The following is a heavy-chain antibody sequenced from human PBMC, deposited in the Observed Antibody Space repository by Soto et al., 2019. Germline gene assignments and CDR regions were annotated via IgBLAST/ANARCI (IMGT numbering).Heavy chain of an antibody. D-gene: IGHD4-4*01. CDR1: GGSIRTSPFY. Sequence: SETLSLTCSVSGGSIRTSPFYWAWIRQPPGKGLEWIGSVYYSGTTYRNPSLKSRATIFVDTSRNQFSLRLSSVTAADTATYYCAHIRDYSNYGWFEPWGQGSLVTVSS. CDR3: AHIRDYSNYGWFEP. J-gene: IGHJ5*02. V-gene: IGHV4-39*01. CDR2: VYYSGTT.